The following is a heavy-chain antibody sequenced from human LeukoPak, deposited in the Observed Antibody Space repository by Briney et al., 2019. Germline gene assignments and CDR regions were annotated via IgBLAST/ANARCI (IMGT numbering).Heavy chain of an antibody. V-gene: IGHV3-48*03. CDR3: ARVSLGLDY. J-gene: IGHJ4*02. CDR2: ISSSGSTI. Sequence: GGSLRLSCAASGFTFSSYEMNWVRQAPGKGLEWVSYISSSGSTIYYADSVKGRFTISRDNAKNPLYLQMNSLRAEDTAVYYCARVSLGLDYWGQGTLVTVSS. CDR1: GFTFSSYE.